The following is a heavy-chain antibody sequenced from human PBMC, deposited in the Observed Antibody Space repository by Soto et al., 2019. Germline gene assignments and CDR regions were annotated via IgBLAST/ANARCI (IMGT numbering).Heavy chain of an antibody. D-gene: IGHD3-3*01. CDR2: IYYSGST. V-gene: IGHV4-39*01. Sequence: PSETLSLTCTVSGGSISSSSYYWGWIRQPPGKGLEWIGSIYYSGSTYYNPSLKNRVTISVDTSKNQFSLKLSSVTAADTAVYYCARGVYDFWSGYHYYYYYGMDVWGQGTTVTVSS. J-gene: IGHJ6*02. CDR3: ARGVYDFWSGYHYYYYYGMDV. CDR1: GGSISSSSYY.